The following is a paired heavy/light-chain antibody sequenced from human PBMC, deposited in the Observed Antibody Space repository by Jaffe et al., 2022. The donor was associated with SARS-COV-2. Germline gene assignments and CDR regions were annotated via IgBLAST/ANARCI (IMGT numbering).Light chain of an antibody. CDR2: AAS. CDR3: QQSYSTPQYT. Sequence: DIQMTQSPSSLSASVGDRVTITCRASQSISSYLNWYQQKPGKAPKLLIYAASSLQSGVPSRFSGSGSGTDFTLTISSLQPEDFATYYCQQSYSTPQYTFGQGTKLEIK. J-gene: IGKJ2*01. CDR1: QSISSY. V-gene: IGKV1-39*01.
Heavy chain of an antibody. CDR3: ARYLDDSHAFDI. J-gene: IGHJ3*02. Sequence: QVTLRESGPALVKPTQTLTLTCTFSGFSLSTSGMCVSWIRQPPGKALEWLALIDWDDDKYYSTSLKTRLTISKDTSKNQVVLTMTNMDPVDTATYYCARYLDDSHAFDIWGQGTMVTVSS. V-gene: IGHV2-70*01. CDR1: GFSLSTSGMC. D-gene: IGHD3-22*01. CDR2: IDWDDDK.